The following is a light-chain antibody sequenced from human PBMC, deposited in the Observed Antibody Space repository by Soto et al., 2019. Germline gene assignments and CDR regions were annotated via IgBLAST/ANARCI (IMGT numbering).Light chain of an antibody. CDR2: EVN. CDR1: STDVGGYKY. J-gene: IGLJ1*01. V-gene: IGLV2-14*01. Sequence: QSVLTQPASVSGSPGQSITISCTGTSTDVGGYKYVSWYQQHPGTAPKLMIFEVNGRPSGVSDRFSGSKSGNTASLTISGLQPEDEADYYCSSFSSSSTPYVFGTGTKVTVL. CDR3: SSFSSSSTPYV.